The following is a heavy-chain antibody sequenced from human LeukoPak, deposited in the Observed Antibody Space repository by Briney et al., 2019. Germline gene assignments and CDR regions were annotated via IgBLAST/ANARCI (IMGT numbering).Heavy chain of an antibody. J-gene: IGHJ4*02. V-gene: IGHV3-21*01. Sequence: GGSLRLSCAASGFTFSSYSMNWVRQAPGKGLEWVSSNSSSSSYIYYADSVKGRFTISRDNAKNSLYLQMNSLRAEDTAVYYCARGAVAAPTTYSYDFDYWGQGTLVTVSS. CDR3: ARGAVAAPTTYSYDFDY. CDR2: NSSSSSYI. CDR1: GFTFSSYS. D-gene: IGHD3-22*01.